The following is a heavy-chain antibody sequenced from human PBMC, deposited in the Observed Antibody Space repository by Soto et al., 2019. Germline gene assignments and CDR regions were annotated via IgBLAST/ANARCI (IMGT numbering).Heavy chain of an antibody. CDR1: GGSISSFTYY. J-gene: IGHJ5*02. Sequence: SDTLSITCSVSGGSISSFTYYWGWIRQPPGKGLEWIGTVYYNENTYYNPSLKSRVTITVDTAKNQFSLNLRSVTAADTAMYFCARRERYYGSPGWFDPWGPGTLVTVSS. CDR3: ARRERYYGSPGWFDP. D-gene: IGHD3-10*01. CDR2: VYYNENT. V-gene: IGHV4-39*01.